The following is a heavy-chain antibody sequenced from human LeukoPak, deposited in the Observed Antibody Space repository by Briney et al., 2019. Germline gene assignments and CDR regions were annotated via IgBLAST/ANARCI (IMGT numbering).Heavy chain of an antibody. CDR3: ARGRPRVDYFDY. CDR2: INHSGST. Sequence: AETLSLTCAVYGGSFSGYYWSWIRRPPGKGLEWIGEINHSGSTNYNPSLKSRVTISVDTSKNQFSLKLSSVTAADTAVYCCARGRPRVDYFDYWGQGTLVTVSS. D-gene: IGHD3-3*01. V-gene: IGHV4-34*01. CDR1: GGSFSGYY. J-gene: IGHJ4*02.